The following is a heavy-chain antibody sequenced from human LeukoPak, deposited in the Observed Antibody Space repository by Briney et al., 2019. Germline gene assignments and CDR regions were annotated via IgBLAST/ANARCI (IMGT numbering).Heavy chain of an antibody. CDR2: ISGSGGST. CDR1: GFTFSSYA. CDR3: AKDRVSFEYYYYMDV. V-gene: IGHV3-23*01. J-gene: IGHJ6*03. D-gene: IGHD2/OR15-2a*01. Sequence: GGSLRLSCAASGFTFSSYAMSWDRQAPGKGLEWVSAISGSGGSTYYADSVKGRFTISRDNSKNTLYLQMNSLRAEDTAVYYCAKDRVSFEYYYYMDVWGKGTTVTVSS.